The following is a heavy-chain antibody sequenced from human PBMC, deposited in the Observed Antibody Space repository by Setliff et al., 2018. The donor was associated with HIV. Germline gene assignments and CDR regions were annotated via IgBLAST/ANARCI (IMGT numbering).Heavy chain of an antibody. D-gene: IGHD3-3*01. CDR1: GASISSSSYY. CDR2: IHYSGST. Sequence: PSETLSLTCTVSGASISSSSYYWGWIRQPPGKGLEWIGSIHYSGSTYYNPSLKSRVTISVDTSKNQFSLKLSSVTAADTAVYYCARGRGTYYNFWSGYYYFDYWGQGTLVTVSS. J-gene: IGHJ4*02. CDR3: ARGRGTYYNFWSGYYYFDY. V-gene: IGHV4-39*07.